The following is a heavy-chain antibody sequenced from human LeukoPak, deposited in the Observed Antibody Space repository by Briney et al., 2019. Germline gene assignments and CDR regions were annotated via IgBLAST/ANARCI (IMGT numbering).Heavy chain of an antibody. J-gene: IGHJ3*02. D-gene: IGHD1-1*01. CDR3: ASPNWNDGAFDI. Sequence: AGGSLRLSCAVSGFTFSSYSMNWVRQAPGKGLEWVSSISSSSSYIYYADSVKGRFTISRDNAKNSLYLQMNSLRAEDTAVYYCASPNWNDGAFDIWGQGTMVTVSS. CDR2: ISSSSSYI. CDR1: GFTFSSYS. V-gene: IGHV3-21*01.